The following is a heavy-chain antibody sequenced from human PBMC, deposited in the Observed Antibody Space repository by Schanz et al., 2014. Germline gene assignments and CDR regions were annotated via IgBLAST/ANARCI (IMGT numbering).Heavy chain of an antibody. J-gene: IGHJ4*02. D-gene: IGHD3-3*01. Sequence: VQLVESGGGLVQPGGSLRLSCAASGITFSSHSFNWVRQAPGKGPEWVANIKHDGSVKDYVDSVKGRFTISRDNAKNSLFLQMNSLRPEDTAVYYCVRDSFFAFDYWGQGTLVTVSS. V-gene: IGHV3-7*01. CDR2: IKHDGSVK. CDR3: VRDSFFAFDY. CDR1: GITFSSHS.